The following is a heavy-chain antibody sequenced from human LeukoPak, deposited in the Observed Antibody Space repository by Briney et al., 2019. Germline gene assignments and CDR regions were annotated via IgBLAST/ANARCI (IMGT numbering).Heavy chain of an antibody. Sequence: PSETLSLTCTVSGGSISTYYWTWVRQPPGKGLEGIWYIYSGGDTNYNPSLKRRVTISVDTSKNQFSLKLTSVTAADAAVYYCARYVGGTYYWIDYWGQGTLVTVSS. D-gene: IGHD1-26*01. V-gene: IGHV4-59*08. CDR3: ARYVGGTYYWIDY. CDR2: IYSGGDT. J-gene: IGHJ4*02. CDR1: GGSISTYY.